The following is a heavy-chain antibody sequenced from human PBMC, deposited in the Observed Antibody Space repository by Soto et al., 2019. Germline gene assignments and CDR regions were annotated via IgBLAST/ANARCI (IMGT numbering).Heavy chain of an antibody. J-gene: IGHJ5*02. CDR1: GGTFSSYA. CDR2: IIPIFGTA. Sequence: SVKVSCKASGGTFSSYAISWVRQAPGQGLEWMGGIIPIFGTANYAQKFQGRVTITADESTSTAYMELRSLRSDDTAVYYCAREYCSSTSCLNWFDPWGQGTLVTVSS. CDR3: AREYCSSTSCLNWFDP. D-gene: IGHD2-2*01. V-gene: IGHV1-69*13.